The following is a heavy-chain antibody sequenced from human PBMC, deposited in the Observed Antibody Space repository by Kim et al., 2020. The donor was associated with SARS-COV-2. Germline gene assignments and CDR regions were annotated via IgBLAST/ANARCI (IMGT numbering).Heavy chain of an antibody. D-gene: IGHD4-17*01. V-gene: IGHV3-23*01. CDR3: AKNFGDYVEKYYFDY. J-gene: IGHJ4*02. Sequence: AVTGRFTLSRDKSKNTLYLQMNSLRAEDTAVYYCAKNFGDYVEKYYFDYWGQGTLVTVSS.